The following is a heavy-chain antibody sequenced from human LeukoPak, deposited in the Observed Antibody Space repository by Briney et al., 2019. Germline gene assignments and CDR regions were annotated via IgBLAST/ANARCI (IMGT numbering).Heavy chain of an antibody. CDR1: GITLSNYG. Sequence: GGSLRLSCAVSGITLSNYGMSWVRQAPGRGLEWVAGISGSGGSTNYADSVKGRFTISRDNPKNTLYLQMNSLTVEDTAVYFCAKRGVVIRVILVGFHKEAYYFDSWGQGALVTVSS. CDR3: AKRGVVIRVILVGFHKEAYYFDS. CDR2: ISGSGGST. D-gene: IGHD3-22*01. J-gene: IGHJ4*02. V-gene: IGHV3-23*01.